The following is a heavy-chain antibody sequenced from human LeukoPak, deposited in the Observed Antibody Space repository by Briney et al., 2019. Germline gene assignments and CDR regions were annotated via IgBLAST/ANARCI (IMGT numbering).Heavy chain of an antibody. V-gene: IGHV4-4*02. CDR1: GGSISSSNW. Sequence: SGTLSLTCAVSGGSISSSNWWSWVRQPPGKGLEWIGEIYHSGSTNYNPSLKSRVTISVDKSKNQFSLKLSSVTAADTAVYYCARRGIAVAGTTDNWFDPWGQGTLVTVSS. D-gene: IGHD6-19*01. J-gene: IGHJ5*02. CDR2: IYHSGST. CDR3: ARRGIAVAGTTDNWFDP.